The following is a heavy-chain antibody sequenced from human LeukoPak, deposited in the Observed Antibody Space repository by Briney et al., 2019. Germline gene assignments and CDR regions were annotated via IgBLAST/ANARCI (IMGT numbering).Heavy chain of an antibody. Sequence: ASVKVSCKASGGTFSNYAISWVRQAPGQGLEWMGGIIPIFGTANYAQKFQGRVTITTDESTSTAYMELSSLRSEDTAVYYCATKSGSYTPFDYWGQGTLVTVSS. CDR1: GGTFSNYA. CDR2: IIPIFGTA. CDR3: ATKSGSYTPFDY. V-gene: IGHV1-69*05. D-gene: IGHD1-26*01. J-gene: IGHJ4*02.